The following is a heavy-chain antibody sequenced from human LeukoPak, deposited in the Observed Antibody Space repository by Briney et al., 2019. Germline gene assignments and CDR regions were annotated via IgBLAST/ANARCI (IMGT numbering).Heavy chain of an antibody. V-gene: IGHV4-61*02. CDR3: ARADFWTGYYYMDV. CDR1: GGSISSGSYY. J-gene: IGHJ6*03. CDR2: IYTSGST. Sequence: SETLSLTCTVSGGSISSGSYYWSWIRQPAGKGLEWIGRIYTSGSTNYNPSLKSRVTISVDTSKNQFSLKLSSVTAADTAVYYCARADFWTGYYYMDVWGKGTTVTVSS. D-gene: IGHD3/OR15-3a*01.